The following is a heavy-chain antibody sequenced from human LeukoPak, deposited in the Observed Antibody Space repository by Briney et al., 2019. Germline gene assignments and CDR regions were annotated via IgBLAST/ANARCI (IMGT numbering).Heavy chain of an antibody. Sequence: SVKVSCKASGGTFSSYAISWVRQAPGQGLEWMGGIIPIFGTANYAQKFQGRVTITADESTGTAYMELSSLRSEDTAVYYCARAGGSSSWYVRYYFDYWGQGTLVTVSS. J-gene: IGHJ4*02. CDR2: IIPIFGTA. CDR1: GGTFSSYA. CDR3: ARAGGSSSWYVRYYFDY. V-gene: IGHV1-69*13. D-gene: IGHD6-13*01.